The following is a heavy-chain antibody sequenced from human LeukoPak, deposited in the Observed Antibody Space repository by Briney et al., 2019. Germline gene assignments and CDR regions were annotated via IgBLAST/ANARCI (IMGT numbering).Heavy chain of an antibody. CDR1: GYTFTGYY. CDR3: ARDERAPAIAAAGVLGLGFDY. CDR2: INPNSGDT. D-gene: IGHD6-13*01. J-gene: IGHJ4*02. Sequence: ASVKVSCKASGYTFTGYYMHWVRQAPGEGLEWMGWINPNSGDTNYAQKFQGRVTMTRDTSISTAYMELSRLRSDDTAVYYCARDERAPAIAAAGVLGLGFDYWGQGTLVTVSS. V-gene: IGHV1-2*02.